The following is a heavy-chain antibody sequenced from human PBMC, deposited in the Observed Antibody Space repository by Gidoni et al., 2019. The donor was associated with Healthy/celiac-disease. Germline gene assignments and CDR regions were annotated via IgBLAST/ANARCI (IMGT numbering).Heavy chain of an antibody. CDR2: ISYDGSNK. Sequence: QVQLVESGGGVVQPGRSLRLSCAASGVTYSSYAMHWVRQAPGKGLEWVAVISYDGSNKYYADSVKGRFTISRDNSKNTLYLQMNSLRAEDTAVYYCASEIVGATTGAFDIWGQGTMVTVSS. CDR1: GVTYSSYA. CDR3: ASEIVGATTGAFDI. D-gene: IGHD1-26*01. J-gene: IGHJ3*02. V-gene: IGHV3-30-3*01.